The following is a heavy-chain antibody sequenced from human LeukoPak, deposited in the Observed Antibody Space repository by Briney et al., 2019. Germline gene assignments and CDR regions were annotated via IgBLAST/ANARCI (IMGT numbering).Heavy chain of an antibody. V-gene: IGHV3-30-3*01. D-gene: IGHD3-9*01. CDR3: ARGDILTGYYSPYYGMDV. Sequence: GGSLRLSCAASGFTFSSHAMHWVRQAPGKGLEWVAVISYDGSNKYYADSVKGRFTISRDNSKNTLYLQMNSLRAEDTAVYYCARGDILTGYYSPYYGMDVWGQGTTVTVSS. J-gene: IGHJ6*02. CDR2: ISYDGSNK. CDR1: GFTFSSHA.